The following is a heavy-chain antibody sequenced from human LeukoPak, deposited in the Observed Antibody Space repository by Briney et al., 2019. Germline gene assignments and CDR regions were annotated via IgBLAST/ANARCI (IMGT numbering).Heavy chain of an antibody. CDR1: GFTFGTYW. D-gene: IGHD1-26*01. Sequence: GGSLRLSCAASGFTFGTYWMHWARQAPGKGLVWLSRINSDGSSPIYADSVKGRFTISRDNAKSTLFLQMNGLRAEDTAVYYCARTVVGASVFDYWGQGTLVTVSS. V-gene: IGHV3-74*01. J-gene: IGHJ4*02. CDR2: INSDGSSP. CDR3: ARTVVGASVFDY.